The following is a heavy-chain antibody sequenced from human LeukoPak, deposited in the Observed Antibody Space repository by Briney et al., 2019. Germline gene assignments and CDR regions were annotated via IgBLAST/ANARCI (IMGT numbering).Heavy chain of an antibody. CDR2: IIPIFGTA. D-gene: IGHD2-8*02. CDR3: AKGGGVIGRSYYFDY. Sequence: ASVKVSCKASGGTFSSYAISWVRQAPGQGLEWMGGIIPIFGTANYAQKFQGRVTITADESTSTAYMELNSLRAEDTAVYYCAKGGGVIGRSYYFDYWGQGTLVTVSS. V-gene: IGHV1-69*13. CDR1: GGTFSSYA. J-gene: IGHJ4*02.